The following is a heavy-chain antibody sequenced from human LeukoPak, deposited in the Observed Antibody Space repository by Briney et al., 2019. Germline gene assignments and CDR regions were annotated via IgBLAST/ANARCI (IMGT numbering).Heavy chain of an antibody. V-gene: IGHV3-9*01. Sequence: GRSLRLFCAASGFTFDDYALHWVRQAPGKGLEWVSGISWNSGSIGYADSVKGRFTISRDNAKNSLYLQMNSLRAEDTALCYCAKGGYSSSPTHFDYWGQGTLVTVSS. CDR2: ISWNSGSI. D-gene: IGHD6-6*01. CDR3: AKGGYSSSPTHFDY. J-gene: IGHJ4*02. CDR1: GFTFDDYA.